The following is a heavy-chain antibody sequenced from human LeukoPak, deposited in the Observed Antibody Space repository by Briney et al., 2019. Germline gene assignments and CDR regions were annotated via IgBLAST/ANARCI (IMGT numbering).Heavy chain of an antibody. CDR3: ARPTYDILTGYPN. J-gene: IGHJ4*02. Sequence: GGSLRLSCAASGFTGNSNYMSWIRQAPGKGLEWISYISSSDNTIYYADSVKGRFTISRDNAKNSLYLQMNSLRAEDTAVYYCARPTYDILTGYPNWGQGTLVTVSS. D-gene: IGHD3-9*01. CDR2: ISSSDNTI. V-gene: IGHV3-11*01. CDR1: GFTGNSNY.